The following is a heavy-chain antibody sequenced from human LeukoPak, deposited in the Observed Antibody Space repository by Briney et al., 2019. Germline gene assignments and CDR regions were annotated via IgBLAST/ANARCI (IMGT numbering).Heavy chain of an antibody. J-gene: IGHJ6*02. D-gene: IGHD6-19*01. V-gene: IGHV4-34*01. CDR3: ARRGDAESGWSSHYYYYYGMDV. CDR1: GGSFSGYDGSYSGYY. Sequence: SETLSLTCAVYGGSFSGYDGSYSGYYWTWIRQSPGKWLEWIGEINHSGSTNYNPSLKSRVTISVDTSKNQFSLKLSSVTAADTAVYYCARRGDAESGWSSHYYYYYGMDVWGQGTTVTVSS. CDR2: INHSGST.